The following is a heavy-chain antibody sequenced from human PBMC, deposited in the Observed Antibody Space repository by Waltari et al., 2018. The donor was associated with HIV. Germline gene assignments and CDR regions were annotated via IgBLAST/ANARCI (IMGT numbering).Heavy chain of an antibody. CDR3: ARDLYMGRGVISDY. CDR1: GSTFPSYA. V-gene: IGHV1-18*01. D-gene: IGHD3-10*01. J-gene: IGHJ4*02. CDR2: ISTNNGNT. Sequence: QVQLVQSGAEVKTPGASVKVSCKASGSTFPSYALTWVRQAAGQGPEWMGWISTNNGNTNYEQKFQGRVTMTTDASTSTVYMELRSLRSDDTAIYYCARDLYMGRGVISDYWGQGTLVTVSS.